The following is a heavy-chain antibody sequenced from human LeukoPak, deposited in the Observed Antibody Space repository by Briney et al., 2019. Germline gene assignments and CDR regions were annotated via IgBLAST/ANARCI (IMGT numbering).Heavy chain of an antibody. D-gene: IGHD3-3*01. V-gene: IGHV1-18*01. CDR2: ISAYNGNT. Sequence: PGASVKVSCKASGYTFTSYGISWVRQAPGQGLEWMGWISAYNGNTNYAQKLQGRVTMTTDTSTSTAYMELRSLRSDDTAVYYCARDFRFRTPGRGQIVGYWGQGTLVTVSS. CDR1: GYTFTSYG. CDR3: ARDFRFRTPGRGQIVGY. J-gene: IGHJ4*02.